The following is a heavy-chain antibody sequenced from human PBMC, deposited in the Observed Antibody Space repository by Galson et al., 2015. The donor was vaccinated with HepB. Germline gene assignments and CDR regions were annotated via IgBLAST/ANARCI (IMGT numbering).Heavy chain of an antibody. CDR3: ARDRKRGPYSNWYSQVVS. V-gene: IGHV1-2*02. CDR1: GYTFVGYY. CDR2: IDPNSGAT. D-gene: IGHD6-13*01. Sequence: SVKVSCKASGYTFVGYYIHWVRQAPGQGLEWMGWIDPNSGATDYAQKFQGRVTMTRDTSISTAYMELNGLRSDDTAIYYCARDRKRGPYSNWYSQVVSWGQGSLVTVSS. J-gene: IGHJ5*02.